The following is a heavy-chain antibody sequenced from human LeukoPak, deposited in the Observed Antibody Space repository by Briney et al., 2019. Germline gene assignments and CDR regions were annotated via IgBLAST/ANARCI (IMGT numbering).Heavy chain of an antibody. CDR1: GFTFSSYA. V-gene: IGHV3-23*01. J-gene: IGHJ4*02. D-gene: IGHD3-10*01. Sequence: GASLRLSCAASGFTFSSYAMSWVRQAPGKGLEWVSAISGSGGSTYYADSVKGRFTISRDNSKNTLYLQMNSLRAGDTAVYYCAKPLYGSGQFFDYWGQGTLVTVSS. CDR3: AKPLYGSGQFFDY. CDR2: ISGSGGST.